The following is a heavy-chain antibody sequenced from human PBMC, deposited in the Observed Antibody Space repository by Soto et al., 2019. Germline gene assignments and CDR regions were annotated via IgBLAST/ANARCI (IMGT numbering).Heavy chain of an antibody. CDR1: GFTFRDYG. D-gene: IGHD3-22*01. V-gene: IGHV3-30*03. Sequence: QVRLVESGGGMVQPGRSLRLSCVASGFTFRDYGMKWVRQAPGKGLEWVAAISHDGINTFYVDSVRGRFTISRDNSENTLSLQMSSLRAEDTAVYYCARVPLYYDSSGYLGPDYWGQGTLVTVSS. J-gene: IGHJ4*02. CDR2: ISHDGINT. CDR3: ARVPLYYDSSGYLGPDY.